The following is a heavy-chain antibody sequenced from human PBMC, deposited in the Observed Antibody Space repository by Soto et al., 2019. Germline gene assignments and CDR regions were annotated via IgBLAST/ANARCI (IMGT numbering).Heavy chain of an antibody. V-gene: IGHV3-23*01. CDR2: ISKSGGGT. Sequence: EVQLLESGGGLVQPGGSLRLSCAAPGFTFSTYAMGWVRQAPGKGLEWVSSISKSGGGTYYADSVKGRFTISRDNSKNTLYLQMNSLKAEDTAVYSCAKTSSLFDYWGQGTLVTVSS. CDR3: AKTSSLFDY. J-gene: IGHJ4*02. CDR1: GFTFSTYA. D-gene: IGHD6-13*01.